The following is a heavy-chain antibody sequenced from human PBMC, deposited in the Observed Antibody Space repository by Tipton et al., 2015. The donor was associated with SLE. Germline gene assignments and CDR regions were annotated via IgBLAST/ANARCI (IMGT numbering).Heavy chain of an antibody. Sequence: LRLSCTVSGGSISSSSYYWGWSLQPPGKGLEWIGNIYYSGSTYYNPSLKSRVTISVDTSKHQFSLKLSSVTAADTAVYYCARGGNIAVAGTDYWGQGNLVNVSS. CDR3: ARGGNIAVAGTDY. J-gene: IGHJ4*02. CDR2: IYYSGST. CDR1: GGSISSSSYY. V-gene: IGHV4-39*07. D-gene: IGHD6-19*01.